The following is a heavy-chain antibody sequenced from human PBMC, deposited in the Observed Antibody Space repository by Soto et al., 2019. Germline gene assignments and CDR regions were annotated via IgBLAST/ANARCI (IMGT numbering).Heavy chain of an antibody. V-gene: IGHV4-39*01. CDR2: IYYSGST. J-gene: IGHJ4*02. CDR1: GGSISSSSYY. Sequence: SETLSLTCTVSGGSISSSSYYWGWIRQPPGKGLEWIGSIYYSGSTYYNPSLKSRVTISVDTSKNQFSLKLSSVTAADTAVYYCARSINPYYFDYWGQGTLVTVS. CDR3: ARSINPYYFDY.